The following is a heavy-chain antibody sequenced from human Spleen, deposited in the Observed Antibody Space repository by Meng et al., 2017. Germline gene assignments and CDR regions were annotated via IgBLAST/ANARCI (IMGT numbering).Heavy chain of an antibody. CDR3: ARQSFYGDYVDY. D-gene: IGHD4-17*01. J-gene: IGHJ4*02. CDR2: INRSGST. CDR1: GGSFSGYY. V-gene: IGHV4-34*01. Sequence: SETLSLTCAVYGGSFSGYYWSWIRQPPGKGLEWIGEINRSGSTDYNPSLKSRVTLSVDTSKNQFSLKLSSVTAADTAVYYCARQSFYGDYVDYWGQGTLVTVSS.